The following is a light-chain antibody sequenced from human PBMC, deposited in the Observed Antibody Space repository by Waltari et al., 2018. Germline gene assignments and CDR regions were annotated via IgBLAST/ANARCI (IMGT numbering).Light chain of an antibody. V-gene: IGKV1-12*01. Sequence: DTHMTQSPSSLPASLGDKVTITCRASQDIATYLAWYQQKPGKPPKLLIYSASNLQTVVPSRFSGSGSGADYILTISSLQPEDFATYYCQQGYNTPFTFGPGTKLEI. CDR3: QQGYNTPFT. J-gene: IGKJ3*01. CDR2: SAS. CDR1: QDIATY.